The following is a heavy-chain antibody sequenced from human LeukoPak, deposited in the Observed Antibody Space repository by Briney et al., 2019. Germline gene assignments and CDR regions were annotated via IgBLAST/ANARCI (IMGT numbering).Heavy chain of an antibody. Sequence: PGGSLRLSCAASGFTFSSYWMHWVRQAPGKGLVWVSRINSDGSSTSYADSVKGRFTISRDNAKNTLYLQMNSLRAEDTAVYYCARDGVSCSSTSCYYYYYYMDVWGKGTTVTVSS. J-gene: IGHJ6*03. V-gene: IGHV3-74*01. D-gene: IGHD2-2*01. CDR2: INSDGSST. CDR3: ARDGVSCSSTSCYYYYYYMDV. CDR1: GFTFSSYW.